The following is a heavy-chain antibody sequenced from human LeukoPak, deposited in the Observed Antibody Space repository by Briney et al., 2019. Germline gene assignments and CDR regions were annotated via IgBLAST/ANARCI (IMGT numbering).Heavy chain of an antibody. Sequence: ASVTVSFTSSGYSFNYYYIHWVRQAPGQGLEWMGWISPNSGGTNYAQNFQGRVTMTRDTSITTAYMELSGLTSDDTALYYCARNYGGTSKYFDYWGQGTLVTVSS. CDR1: GYSFNYYY. CDR2: ISPNSGGT. D-gene: IGHD4-23*01. J-gene: IGHJ4*02. CDR3: ARNYGGTSKYFDY. V-gene: IGHV1-2*02.